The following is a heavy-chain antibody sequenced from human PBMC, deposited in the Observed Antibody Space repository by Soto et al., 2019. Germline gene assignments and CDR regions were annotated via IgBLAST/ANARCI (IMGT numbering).Heavy chain of an antibody. Sequence: QVQLVESGGGVVQPGRSLRLSCAASGFTFSSYGMHWVRQAPGKGLEWVAVIWYDGSNKYYADSVKGRFTISRDNSKNTLYLQMNSLRAEDTAVYYCARADYHDSSGYLADFDFWGQGTLVTVSS. J-gene: IGHJ4*02. D-gene: IGHD3-22*01. CDR2: IWYDGSNK. V-gene: IGHV3-33*01. CDR1: GFTFSSYG. CDR3: ARADYHDSSGYLADFDF.